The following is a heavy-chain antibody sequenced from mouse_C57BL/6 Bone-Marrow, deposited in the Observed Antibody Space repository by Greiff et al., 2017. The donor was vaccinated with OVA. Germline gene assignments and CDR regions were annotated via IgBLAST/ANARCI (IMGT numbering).Heavy chain of an antibody. CDR2: IDPSDSET. J-gene: IGHJ3*01. CDR3: AREDYYYGSSTWFAY. Sequence: VQLQQPGAELVRPGSSVKLSCKASGYTFTSYWMHWVKQRPIQGLEWIGNIDPSDSETHYNQKFKDKATLTVDKSSSTAYMQRSSLTSEDSAVYYCAREDYYYGSSTWFAYWGQGTLVTVSA. D-gene: IGHD1-1*01. V-gene: IGHV1-52*01. CDR1: GYTFTSYW.